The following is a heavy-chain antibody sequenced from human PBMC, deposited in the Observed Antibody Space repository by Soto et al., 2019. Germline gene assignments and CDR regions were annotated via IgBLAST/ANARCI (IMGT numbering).Heavy chain of an antibody. CDR3: ARVIGVNYHYYYGMDA. V-gene: IGHV1-8*01. Sequence: ASVNVSCKASGYTFTSHDINWVRQATGQGLEWMGWMNPNSGNTGYAQKFQGRVTITRSTSISTAYMELSSLRSEDTAVYYCARVIGVNYHYYYGMDAWGNGTTLTGST. J-gene: IGHJ6*04. CDR2: MNPNSGNT. CDR1: GYTFTSHD. D-gene: IGHD1-26*01.